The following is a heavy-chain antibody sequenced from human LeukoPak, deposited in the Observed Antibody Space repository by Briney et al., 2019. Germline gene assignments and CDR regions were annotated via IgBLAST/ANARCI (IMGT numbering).Heavy chain of an antibody. J-gene: IGHJ4*02. D-gene: IGHD2-15*01. Sequence: ASVKVSCKASGYTFTGYYMHWVRQAPGQGLEWMGWINPNSGGTNYAQKFQGRVTMTRDTSISTAYMELSRLRSDDTAVYYCARGRVVVAATPRGFDYWGQGTLVTVSS. CDR1: GYTFTGYY. CDR3: ARGRVVVAATPRGFDY. V-gene: IGHV1-2*02. CDR2: INPNSGGT.